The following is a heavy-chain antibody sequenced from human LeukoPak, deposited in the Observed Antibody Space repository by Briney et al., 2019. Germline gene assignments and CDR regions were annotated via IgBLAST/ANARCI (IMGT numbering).Heavy chain of an antibody. Sequence: GGSLRLSCAASGFAFSDYAMHWVRQPPGKGLEYVSAISSNGGSTYYANSVKGRFTISRDNSKNTLYLQMGSLRAEDMAVYYCARDNLRSRWLQPGDYWGQGTLVTVSS. D-gene: IGHD5-24*01. CDR1: GFAFSDYA. CDR3: ARDNLRSRWLQPGDY. J-gene: IGHJ4*02. CDR2: ISSNGGST. V-gene: IGHV3-64*01.